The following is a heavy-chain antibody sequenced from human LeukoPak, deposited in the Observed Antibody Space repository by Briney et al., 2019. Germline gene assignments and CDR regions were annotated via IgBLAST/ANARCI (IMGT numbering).Heavy chain of an antibody. J-gene: IGHJ4*02. CDR3: ARARRTSGYSSGWYSF. V-gene: IGHV4-34*01. CDR2: INHSGST. Sequence: PSETLSLTCAVYGGSFSGYYWSWIRQPPGKGLEWIGEINHSGSTNYNPSLKSRVTISVDTSKNQFSLKLSSVTAADTAVYYCARARRTSGYSSGWYSFWGQGTLVTVSS. D-gene: IGHD6-19*01. CDR1: GGSFSGYY.